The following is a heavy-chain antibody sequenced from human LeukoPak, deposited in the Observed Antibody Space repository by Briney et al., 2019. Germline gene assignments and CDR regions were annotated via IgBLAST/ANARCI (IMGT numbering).Heavy chain of an antibody. CDR1: GFTVSSNY. Sequence: GGSLRLSCAASGFTVSSNYMSWVRQAPGKGLEWVSVIYSGGGTYYADSVKGRFTISRDNSKNTLYLQMNSLRAEDTAVYYCARGASRDGSGYWGQGTLVTVSS. D-gene: IGHD5-24*01. J-gene: IGHJ4*02. V-gene: IGHV3-66*01. CDR2: IYSGGGT. CDR3: ARGASRDGSGY.